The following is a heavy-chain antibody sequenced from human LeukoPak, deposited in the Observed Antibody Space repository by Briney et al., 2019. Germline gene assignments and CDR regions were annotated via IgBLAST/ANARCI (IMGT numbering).Heavy chain of an antibody. V-gene: IGHV1-2*02. J-gene: IGHJ6*03. D-gene: IGHD1-26*01. CDR3: ARDLGAHYYYYYMDV. CDR2: INPNSGGT. CDR1: GYTFTGYY. Sequence: ASVKVSCKASGYTFTGYYMHWVRQAPGQGLEWMGWINPNSGGTNYAQKLQGRVTMATDTSTSTAYMELRSLRSDDTAVYYCARDLGAHYYYYYMDVWGKGTTVTVSS.